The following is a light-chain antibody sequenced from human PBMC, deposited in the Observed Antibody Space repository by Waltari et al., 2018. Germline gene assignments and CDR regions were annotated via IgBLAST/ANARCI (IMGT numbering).Light chain of an antibody. CDR3: SSYADNKGV. Sequence: QSALTQPPSASGSPGQSVTISCTGTGSDIGGYNFVSWYQQHPGKAPKLMIYGVTNRPPGVPDRFSGSKSGNTAALTVAGLQAEDEAYYYCSSYADNKGVFGGGTKLTVL. J-gene: IGLJ2*01. V-gene: IGLV2-8*01. CDR1: GSDIGGYNF. CDR2: GVT.